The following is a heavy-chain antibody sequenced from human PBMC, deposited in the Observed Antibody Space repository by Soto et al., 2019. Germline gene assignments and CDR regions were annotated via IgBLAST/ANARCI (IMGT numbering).Heavy chain of an antibody. CDR2: ISSRSSTI. CDR1: GFTFSDYY. D-gene: IGHD2-8*01. Sequence: QVQLVESGGGLVKPGGSLRLSCAASGFTFSDYYMSWIRKAPGKGLEWVSYISSRSSTIFYADSVKGRFTISRDNGKNSLYLQMNSLRAEDTAVYYCASGTNGAFFVYWGQGIRVTVSS. CDR3: ASGTNGAFFVY. J-gene: IGHJ4*02. V-gene: IGHV3-11*01.